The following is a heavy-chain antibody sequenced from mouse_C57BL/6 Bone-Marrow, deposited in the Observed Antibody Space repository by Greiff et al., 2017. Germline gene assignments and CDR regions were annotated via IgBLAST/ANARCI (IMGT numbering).Heavy chain of an antibody. V-gene: IGHV5-16*01. Sequence: EVKLVESEGGLVQPGSSMKLSCTASGFTFSDYYMAWVRQVPEKGLEWVANINYDGSSTYYLDSLKSRFIISRDNAKNIRYLQMSSLKSEDTATDDCARGKVGEYWYVDVWGTGTTVTVSS. J-gene: IGHJ1*03. CDR2: INYDGSST. D-gene: IGHD2-13*01. CDR3: ARGKVGEYWYVDV. CDR1: GFTFSDYY.